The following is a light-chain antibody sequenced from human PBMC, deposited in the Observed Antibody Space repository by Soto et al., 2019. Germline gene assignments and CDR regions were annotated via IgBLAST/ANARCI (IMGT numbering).Light chain of an antibody. Sequence: DLQMTQSPSSLSASVGDRVAITCRASQSISSYLSWYQQKPGTAPKLLIYGASTLQSGVPSRFSGSGSGSDFTLTISSLQAEDFATYYCQQSYSTLGTFGQGTKVDIK. CDR1: QSISSY. V-gene: IGKV1-39*01. CDR2: GAS. J-gene: IGKJ1*01. CDR3: QQSYSTLGT.